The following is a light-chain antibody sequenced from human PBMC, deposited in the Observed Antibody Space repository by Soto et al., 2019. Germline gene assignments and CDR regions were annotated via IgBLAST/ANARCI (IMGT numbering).Light chain of an antibody. CDR1: QSVSGW. Sequence: DIQMTQSPSTLSASVGAPVPVTCRASQSVSGWLAWYQQKPGKAPKLLIYKASTLKSGVPSRFSGSGSGTEFTLTISSLQPDDFATYYCQHYNSYSEAFGQGTKVDIK. CDR2: KAS. J-gene: IGKJ1*01. V-gene: IGKV1-5*03. CDR3: QHYNSYSEA.